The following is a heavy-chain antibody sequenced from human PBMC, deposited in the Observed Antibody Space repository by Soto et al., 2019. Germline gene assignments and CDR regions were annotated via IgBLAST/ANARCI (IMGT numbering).Heavy chain of an antibody. Sequence: GESLKISCKGSGYSFTNYWIGWVRQMPGKGLEWMGMSYPDDSDTTYSPSFQGPVTFSADKSIHTAYLQWSSLKASATAISSCARLAWLSLAAWFDPWGQGTLVTVSS. D-gene: IGHD3-3*01. CDR2: SYPDDSDT. V-gene: IGHV5-51*01. CDR3: ARLAWLSLAAWFDP. J-gene: IGHJ5*02. CDR1: GYSFTNYW.